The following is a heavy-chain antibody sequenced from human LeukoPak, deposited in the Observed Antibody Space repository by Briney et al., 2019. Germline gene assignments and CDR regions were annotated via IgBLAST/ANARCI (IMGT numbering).Heavy chain of an antibody. CDR1: GGSISSSSHY. J-gene: IGHJ6*03. CDR2: IYYSGST. CDR3: ARDILSFGYYYGSGSMDV. D-gene: IGHD3-10*01. V-gene: IGHV4-39*02. Sequence: PSETLSLTCTVSGGSISSSSHYWGWIRQPPGKGLEWIGSIYYSGSTYYNPSLKSRVTISVDTSKNQFSLKLSSVTAADTAVYYCARDILSFGYYYGSGSMDVWGKGTTVTISS.